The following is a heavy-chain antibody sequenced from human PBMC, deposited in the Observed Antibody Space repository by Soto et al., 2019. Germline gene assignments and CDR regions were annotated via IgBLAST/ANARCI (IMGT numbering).Heavy chain of an antibody. CDR3: ARGQRFSDWFDP. J-gene: IGHJ5*02. CDR2: IYSSGST. CDR1: GGAISTYY. D-gene: IGHD3-3*01. Sequence: QVHLQESGPGLVKPSETLSLTCTVSGGAISTYYWTWIRQPAGKGLEWIGRIYSSGSTKYNPSLQRRVTMSLDTSNNHSSLRLTSVTAADTAVYYCARGQRFSDWFDPWGQGTLVTVSS. V-gene: IGHV4-4*07.